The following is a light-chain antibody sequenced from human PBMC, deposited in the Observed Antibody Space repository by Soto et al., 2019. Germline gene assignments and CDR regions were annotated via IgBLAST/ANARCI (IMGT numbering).Light chain of an antibody. Sequence: DIQVTQSPSSLSASVGDRVTITCRASQGISNYLAWYQQKPGKVPKLLIAAASTLQSGVPSRFSGSGSGTDFTLTISSLQPEDVATYYXQKYNSAPRTFGPGTKVDIK. CDR2: AAS. V-gene: IGKV1-27*01. CDR1: QGISNY. CDR3: QKYNSAPRT. J-gene: IGKJ3*01.